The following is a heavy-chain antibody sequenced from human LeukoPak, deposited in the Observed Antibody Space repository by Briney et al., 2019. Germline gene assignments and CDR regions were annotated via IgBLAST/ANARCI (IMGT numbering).Heavy chain of an antibody. V-gene: IGHV3-23*01. J-gene: IGHJ4*02. CDR3: AKRALGGSYFWYYFDY. D-gene: IGHD1-26*01. Sequence: PGGSLRLSCAASGFTFSSYAMSWVRQAPGKGLEWVSAISGSGGSTYYADSVKGRFTISRDNSKNTLYLQMNSLRAEDTAVYYCAKRALGGSYFWYYFDYWGQGTLVTVSS. CDR2: ISGSGGST. CDR1: GFTFSSYA.